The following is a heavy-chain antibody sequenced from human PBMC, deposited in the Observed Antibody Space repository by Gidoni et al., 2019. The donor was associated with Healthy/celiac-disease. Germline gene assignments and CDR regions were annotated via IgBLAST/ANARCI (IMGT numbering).Heavy chain of an antibody. CDR3: AKESSYYGSGNWFDP. D-gene: IGHD3-10*01. J-gene: IGHJ5*02. CDR1: GFTFRSYA. V-gene: IGHV3-23*01. CDR2: ISGSGGST. Sequence: EVQLLESGGGLVQPGGSLRLSCAASGFTFRSYAMSWVRQAPGKGLAWVSAISGSGGSTYYADSVKGRFTISRDNSKNTLYLQMNSLRAEDTAVYYCAKESSYYGSGNWFDPWGQGTLVTVSS.